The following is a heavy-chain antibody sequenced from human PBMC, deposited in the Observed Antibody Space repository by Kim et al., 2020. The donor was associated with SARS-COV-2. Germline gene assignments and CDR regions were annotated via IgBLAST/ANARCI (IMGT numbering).Heavy chain of an antibody. Sequence: SETLSLTCTVSGGSISSYYWSWIRQPPGQGLEWIGYIYYSGSTNYNPSLKSRVTISVDTSKNQFSLKLSSVTAADTAVYYCARDSTVTDAFDIWGQGTMVTVSS. CDR1: GGSISSYY. CDR3: ARDSTVTDAFDI. CDR2: IYYSGST. J-gene: IGHJ3*02. D-gene: IGHD4-17*01. V-gene: IGHV4-59*01.